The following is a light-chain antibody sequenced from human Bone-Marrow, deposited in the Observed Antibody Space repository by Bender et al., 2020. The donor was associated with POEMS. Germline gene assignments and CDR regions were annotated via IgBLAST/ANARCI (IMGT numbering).Light chain of an antibody. CDR1: SSDVGGYNY. CDR2: KVD. CDR3: SSYSTNTTLVL. V-gene: IGLV2-14*03. Sequence: QSALTQPASVSGSPGQSITISCTGTSSDVGGYNYVSWYQQHPGKAPKLLIYKVDNRPSGVSNRFSGSKSGNTASLTISGLQAEDESDYYCSSYSTNTTLVLFGGGTKLTVL. J-gene: IGLJ2*01.